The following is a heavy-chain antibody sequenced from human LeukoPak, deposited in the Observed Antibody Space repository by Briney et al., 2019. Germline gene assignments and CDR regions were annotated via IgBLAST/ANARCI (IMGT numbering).Heavy chain of an antibody. CDR1: GGSISSYY. V-gene: IGHV4-59*12. Sequence: PSETLSLTCTVSGGSISSYYWSWIRQPPGKGLEWIGYIYYSGSTNYNPSLKSRVTISVDTSKNQFSLKLSSVTAADTAVYYCARPTRIAAARWFDPWGQGTLVTVSS. CDR3: ARPTRIAAARWFDP. J-gene: IGHJ5*02. D-gene: IGHD6-13*01. CDR2: IYYSGST.